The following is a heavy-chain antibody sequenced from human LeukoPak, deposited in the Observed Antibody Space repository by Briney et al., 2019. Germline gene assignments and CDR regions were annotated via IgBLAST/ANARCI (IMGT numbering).Heavy chain of an antibody. CDR1: GGSFSGYY. Sequence: SETLSLTCAVYGGSFSGYYWSWIRQPPGKGLEWIGEINHSGSTNYNPSLKSRVTISVDTSKNQFSLKLSSVTAADTAVYYCARVPAVTAKIYYFDYWGQGTLVTVSS. V-gene: IGHV4-34*01. D-gene: IGHD5-18*01. J-gene: IGHJ4*02. CDR2: INHSGST. CDR3: ARVPAVTAKIYYFDY.